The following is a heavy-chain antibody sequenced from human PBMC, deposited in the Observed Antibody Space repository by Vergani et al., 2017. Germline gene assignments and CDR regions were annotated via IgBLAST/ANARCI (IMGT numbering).Heavy chain of an antibody. CDR2: IYDSRNN. J-gene: IGHJ3*02. CDR1: GMSISNNNYY. CDR3: AGHLRQLAWNDVFDI. V-gene: IGHV4-39*01. D-gene: IGHD6-6*01. Sequence: QLQLQESGPRLVKPSETLSLTCSLSGMSISNNNYYWGWIRQPPGKGLEWIGSIYDSRNNNYSPSLKSRVSISVDTSKNQFSLNLTSVTAADTAVYYCAGHLRQLAWNDVFDIWGHGTLVTVSS.